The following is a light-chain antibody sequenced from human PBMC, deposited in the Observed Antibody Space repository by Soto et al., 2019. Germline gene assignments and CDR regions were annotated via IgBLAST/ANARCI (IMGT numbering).Light chain of an antibody. V-gene: IGLV2-14*01. Sequence: QSALTQPASVSGSPGQSITISCTGTSSDVGGYNYVSWYQQHPGKAPKLMIYDVSNRPSGVSNRFSGSKSGNTASLTISGLQAEDEVDYYSSSYINSSTFYVFVNGTEVTVL. CDR2: DVS. CDR3: SSYINSSTFYV. J-gene: IGLJ1*01. CDR1: SSDVGGYNY.